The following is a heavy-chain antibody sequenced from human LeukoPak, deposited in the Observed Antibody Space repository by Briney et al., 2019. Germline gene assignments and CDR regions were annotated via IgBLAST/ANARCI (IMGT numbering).Heavy chain of an antibody. CDR2: ISAYNGNT. CDR1: GYTFTNYG. Sequence: ASVKVSCKASGYTFTNYGISWVRQAPGQGLEWMGWISAYNGNTNYAQKLQGRVTMTTDTSTSTAYMELSRLRSDDPAVYYCARGFAGGSGSYFDYWGQGTLVTVSS. CDR3: ARGFAGGSGSYFDY. D-gene: IGHD3-10*01. V-gene: IGHV1-18*01. J-gene: IGHJ4*02.